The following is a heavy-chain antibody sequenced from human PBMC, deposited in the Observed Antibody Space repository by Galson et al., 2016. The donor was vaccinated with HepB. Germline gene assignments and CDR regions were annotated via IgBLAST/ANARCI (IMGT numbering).Heavy chain of an antibody. J-gene: IGHJ4*02. D-gene: IGHD5-24*01. Sequence: SLRLSCAASGFTFSAYWMTWVRQAPGKGLEWVANIKQDGTEKYYVDSVKGRFTISRDSAKNSLYLQMSSLRAEDTAVYYCVKDRVRDGHPNFDYWGQGTLVTVSS. CDR1: GFTFSAYW. CDR2: IKQDGTEK. CDR3: VKDRVRDGHPNFDY. V-gene: IGHV3-7*01.